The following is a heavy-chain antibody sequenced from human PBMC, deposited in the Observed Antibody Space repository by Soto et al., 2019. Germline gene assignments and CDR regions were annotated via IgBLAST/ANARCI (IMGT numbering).Heavy chain of an antibody. Sequence: SETLSLTCAVSGGSFTSSNWWTWVRQPPGRGLEWIGEIYRTGSTNYNPSLKSRVTISLDKSENQFSLKVTSLTAADTAVYYCASRDPGTSVDYWGQGTLVTVSS. CDR3: ASRDPGTSVDY. V-gene: IGHV4-4*02. D-gene: IGHD1-7*01. CDR2: IYRTGST. J-gene: IGHJ4*02. CDR1: GGSFTSSNW.